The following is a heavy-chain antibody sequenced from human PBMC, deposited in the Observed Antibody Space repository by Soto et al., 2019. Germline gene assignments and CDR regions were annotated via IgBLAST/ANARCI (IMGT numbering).Heavy chain of an antibody. V-gene: IGHV4-31*03. D-gene: IGHD4-17*01. CDR2: IYYSGST. Sequence: PSETLSLTCTVSGGSISSGGYYWSWIRQHPGKGLEWIGYIYYSGSTYYNPSLKSRVTISVDTSKNQFSLQLSSVTAADTAVYYCARVTLDYGDYRYYFDYWGQGTLVTVSS. CDR3: ARVTLDYGDYRYYFDY. CDR1: GGSISSGGYY. J-gene: IGHJ4*02.